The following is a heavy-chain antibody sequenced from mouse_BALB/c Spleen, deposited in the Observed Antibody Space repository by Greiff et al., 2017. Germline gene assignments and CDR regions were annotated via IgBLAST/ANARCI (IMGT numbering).Heavy chain of an antibody. V-gene: IGHV14-1*02. CDR2: IDPENGNT. CDR3: ARHGYTGAWFAY. CDR1: GFNIKDYY. J-gene: IGHJ3*01. D-gene: IGHD2-2*01. Sequence: VQLQQSGAKLVRPGALVKLSCKASGFNIKDYYMHWVKQRPEQGLEWIGWIDPENGNTIYDPKFQGKASITADTSSNTAYLQLSSLTSEDTAVYYCARHGYTGAWFAYWGQGTLVTVSA.